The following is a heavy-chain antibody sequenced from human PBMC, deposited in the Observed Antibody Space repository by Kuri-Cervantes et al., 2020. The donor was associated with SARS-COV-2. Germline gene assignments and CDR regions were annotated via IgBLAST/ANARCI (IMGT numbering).Heavy chain of an antibody. Sequence: ASVKVSCKASGYIFSDYYFHWVRQAPGQGPEWMGWINPSGGINTAQKFQDRVTMTRDTSTTTNHMELSRLTPDDTAVFYCARDRRTGGYSSGFDLWGQGTLVTVSS. D-gene: IGHD5-18*01. CDR3: ARDRRTGGYSSGFDL. J-gene: IGHJ4*02. CDR1: GYIFSDYY. V-gene: IGHV1-2*02. CDR2: INPSGGI.